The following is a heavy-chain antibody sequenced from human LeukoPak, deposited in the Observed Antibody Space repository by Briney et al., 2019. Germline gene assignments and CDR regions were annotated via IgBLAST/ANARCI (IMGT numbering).Heavy chain of an antibody. J-gene: IGHJ3*02. Sequence: PSETLSLTCTVSGGSISSSSYYWGWIRQPPGKGLEWIGSIYYSGSTYYNPSLKSRVTISVDTSKNQFSLKLSSVTAADTAVYYCARRDKQLWLQPAAFDIWGQGTMVTVSS. CDR1: GGSISSSSYY. CDR2: IYYSGST. V-gene: IGHV4-39*01. D-gene: IGHD5-18*01. CDR3: ARRDKQLWLQPAAFDI.